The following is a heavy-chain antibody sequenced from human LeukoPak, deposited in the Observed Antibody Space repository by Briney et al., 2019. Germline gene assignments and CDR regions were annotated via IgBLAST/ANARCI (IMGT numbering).Heavy chain of an antibody. J-gene: IGHJ4*02. D-gene: IGHD3-22*01. CDR3: ARRNHYDSKEFDY. CDR2: ISGSGGST. CDR1: GFTFSSYA. V-gene: IGHV3-23*01. Sequence: GGSLRLSCAASGFTFSSYALSWVRQAPGKGLERVSAISGSGGSTYYADSVKGRFTISRDNSKNTLYLQMNSLRADGTAVYYCARRNHYDSKEFDYWGQGTLVTVSS.